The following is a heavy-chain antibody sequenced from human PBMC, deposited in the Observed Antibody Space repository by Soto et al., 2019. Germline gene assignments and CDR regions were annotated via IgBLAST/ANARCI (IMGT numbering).Heavy chain of an antibody. V-gene: IGHV5-51*01. Sequence: GESLKISCNGSGYSFTSYWIGWVRQMPGKGLEWMGIIYPGDSDTRYSPSFQGQVTISADKSISTAYLQWSSLKASDTAMYYCARNGIAAAGGEYYYYGMDVWGQGTTVTVSS. D-gene: IGHD6-13*01. CDR3: ARNGIAAAGGEYYYYGMDV. J-gene: IGHJ6*02. CDR2: IYPGDSDT. CDR1: GYSFTSYW.